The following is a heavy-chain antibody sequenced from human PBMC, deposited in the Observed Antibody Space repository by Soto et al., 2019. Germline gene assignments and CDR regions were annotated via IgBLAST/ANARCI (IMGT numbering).Heavy chain of an antibody. CDR2: IWYDGSNK. J-gene: IGHJ4*02. CDR3: ATVGYSSTWHACDY. Sequence: QVQLVESGGGVVQPGRSLRLSCAASGFTFRNYGMHWVRQAPGKGLEWVALIWYDGSNKYYADSLKGRFTISRDNSKNTLYLQMDSLRVEDTAVYYCATVGYSSTWHACDYWGQGTLVTVSS. D-gene: IGHD6-13*01. V-gene: IGHV3-33*01. CDR1: GFTFRNYG.